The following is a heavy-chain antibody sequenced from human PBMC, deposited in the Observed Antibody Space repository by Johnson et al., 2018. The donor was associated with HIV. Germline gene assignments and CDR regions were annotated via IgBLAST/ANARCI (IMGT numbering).Heavy chain of an antibody. J-gene: IGHJ3*02. D-gene: IGHD2-8*01. Sequence: VQLVESGGGLVKPGGSLRLSCGASGFTFSDSYMNWIRQAPGKGLEWVSYISSSDSAIWYADSVKGRFTVSRDNAKNSLYLQMNSLRAEDTAVYYCARSVNAGRPFDIWGQGTLATVSS. V-gene: IGHV3-11*04. CDR3: ARSVNAGRPFDI. CDR1: GFTFSDSY. CDR2: ISSSDSAI.